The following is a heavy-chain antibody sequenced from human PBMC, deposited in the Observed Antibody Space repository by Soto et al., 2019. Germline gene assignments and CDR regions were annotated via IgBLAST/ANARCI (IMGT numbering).Heavy chain of an antibody. D-gene: IGHD6-13*01. CDR2: INSDASST. J-gene: IGHJ5*02. V-gene: IGHV3-74*01. CDR1: GFTFSNSW. Sequence: EVQLVESGGGLVQPGESLPLSCAASGFTFSNSWMHWVRQAAGKGLVWVSRINSDASSTNYADSVKGRFTISRDNAKNTLYIHMNSLRDEDTAVYYCAARFSSNWVSWGQGTLVTVSS. CDR3: AARFSSNWVS.